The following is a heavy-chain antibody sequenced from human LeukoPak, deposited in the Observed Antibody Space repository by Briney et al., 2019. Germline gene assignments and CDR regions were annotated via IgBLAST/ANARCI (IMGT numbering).Heavy chain of an antibody. J-gene: IGHJ4*02. CDR3: AKDVRGTYAPDY. Sequence: GGSLRLSCAASGFTFSNYAMSWVRQTPGKGLEWVSTISVNGGSTYSEDSVKGRFTISRDNSKNTLYLQMNSLRAEDTAIYYCAKDVRGTYAPDYWGQGTLVTVSS. V-gene: IGHV3-23*01. D-gene: IGHD2-2*01. CDR1: GFTFSNYA. CDR2: ISVNGGST.